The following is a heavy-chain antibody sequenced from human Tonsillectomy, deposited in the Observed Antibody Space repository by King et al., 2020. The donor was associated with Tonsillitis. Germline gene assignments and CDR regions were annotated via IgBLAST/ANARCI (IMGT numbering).Heavy chain of an antibody. Sequence: VQLVESGGGLVKLGGSLRLSCAASGFTFSSYTMNWVRQAPGKGLEWVSSISGTSTYIYFADSVKGRFTISRDNAKNSLYLQMNSLRAEDTALYYCTSGDSGISGIYKPPIRDYWGQGTLVTVSS. J-gene: IGHJ4*02. CDR2: ISGTSTYI. CDR3: TSGDSGISGIYKPPIRDY. V-gene: IGHV3-21*01. CDR1: GFTFSSYT. D-gene: IGHD3-10*01.